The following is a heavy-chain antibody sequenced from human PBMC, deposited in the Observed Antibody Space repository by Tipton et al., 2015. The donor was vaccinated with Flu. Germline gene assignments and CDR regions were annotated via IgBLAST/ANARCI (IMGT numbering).Heavy chain of an antibody. V-gene: IGHV3-7*03. CDR3: ASLSEPYGDYRPYAFDI. CDR1: GFTFSDYA. CDR2: IKQDGSEK. D-gene: IGHD4-17*01. Sequence: GSLRLSCAASGFTFSDYAMHWVRQAPGKGLEWVANIKQDGSEKYYVDSVKGRFTISRDNAKNSLYLQMNSLRPEDTAVYYCASLSEPYGDYRPYAFDIWGQGTMVTVSS. J-gene: IGHJ3*02.